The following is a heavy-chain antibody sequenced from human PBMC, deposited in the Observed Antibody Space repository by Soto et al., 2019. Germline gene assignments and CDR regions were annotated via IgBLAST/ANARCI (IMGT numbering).Heavy chain of an antibody. V-gene: IGHV4-34*01. Sequence: SETLSLTCAVYGGSFSGYYWSWIRQPPGKGLEWIGEINHSGSTNYNPSLKSRVTISVDKSKNQFSLKLSSVTAADTAVYYCARGGAREVAGTKWDYWGQGTLVTVSS. D-gene: IGHD6-19*01. CDR2: INHSGST. J-gene: IGHJ4*02. CDR3: ARGGAREVAGTKWDY. CDR1: GGSFSGYY.